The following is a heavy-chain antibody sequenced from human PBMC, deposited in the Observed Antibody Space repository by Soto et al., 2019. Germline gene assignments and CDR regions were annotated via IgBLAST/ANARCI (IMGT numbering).Heavy chain of an antibody. J-gene: IGHJ5*02. CDR2: INHSGST. CDR1: GGSFSGYY. V-gene: IGHV4-34*01. Sequence: SETLSLTCAVYGGSFSGYYWSWIRQPPGKGLEWIGEINHSGSTNYNPSLKSRVTISVETSKNQFSLKLSSVTAADTAVYYCARTHEGEGIAAAGTREGYWFDPWGQGTLVTVSS. D-gene: IGHD6-13*01. CDR3: ARTHEGEGIAAAGTREGYWFDP.